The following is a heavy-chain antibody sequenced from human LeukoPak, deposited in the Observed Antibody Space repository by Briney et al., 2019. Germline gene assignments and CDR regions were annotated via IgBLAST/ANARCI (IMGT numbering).Heavy chain of an antibody. CDR1: GFTFSNYA. CDR2: MSGSGSST. CDR3: ARLQPGIAAAGTLDC. Sequence: TGGSLRLSCAASGFTFSNYAMSWVRQAPGKGLEWVSAMSGSGSSTWYADSVKGRLTISRDNSKNTLFLQMNSLRAEDTAVYYCARLQPGIAAAGTLDCWGQGTLVTVSS. V-gene: IGHV3-23*01. J-gene: IGHJ4*02. D-gene: IGHD6-13*01.